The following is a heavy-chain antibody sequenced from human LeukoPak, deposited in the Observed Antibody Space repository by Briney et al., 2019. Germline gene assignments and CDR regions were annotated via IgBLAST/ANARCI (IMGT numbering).Heavy chain of an antibody. CDR2: IYYSGST. D-gene: IGHD6-13*01. CDR1: GGSISSYY. J-gene: IGHJ4*02. V-gene: IGHV4-59*01. CDR3: ARTKDDGSSWYFRYYFDY. Sequence: SETLSLTCTVSGGSISSYYCSWIRQPPGKGPEWIGYIYYSGSTNYNPSLKSRVTISVDTSKHQFSLKPSSVTAADTAVYYCARTKDDGSSWYFRYYFDYWGQGTLVTVSS.